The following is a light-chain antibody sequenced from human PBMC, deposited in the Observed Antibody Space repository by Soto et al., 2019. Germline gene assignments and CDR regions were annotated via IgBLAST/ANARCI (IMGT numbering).Light chain of an antibody. CDR3: GTWDSSLSAGV. J-gene: IGLJ1*01. Sequence: QSVLTQPPSVSAAPGQKVTISCSGNSSNIGNNYVSWYQQLPGTAPKLLIYENNKRPSGIPDRFSGSKSGTSATLGITGLQTGDEADYYCGTWDSSLSAGVFGTGTKLTVL. V-gene: IGLV1-51*02. CDR2: ENN. CDR1: SSNIGNNY.